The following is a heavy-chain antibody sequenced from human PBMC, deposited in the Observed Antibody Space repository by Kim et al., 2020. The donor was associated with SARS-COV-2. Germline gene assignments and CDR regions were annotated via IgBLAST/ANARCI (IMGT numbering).Heavy chain of an antibody. D-gene: IGHD2-2*01. V-gene: IGHV3-23*01. CDR3: AKKVPAARIWGVYVMDV. CDR1: GFTFSSYA. CDR2: ISGSGGST. Sequence: GGSLRLSCAASGFTFSSYAMSWVRQAPGKGLEWVSAISGSGGSTYYADSVKGRFTITRDNSKNTLYLQMNSLRAEDTAVYYCAKKVPAARIWGVYVMDVWRHGTTVTVSS. J-gene: IGHJ6*02.